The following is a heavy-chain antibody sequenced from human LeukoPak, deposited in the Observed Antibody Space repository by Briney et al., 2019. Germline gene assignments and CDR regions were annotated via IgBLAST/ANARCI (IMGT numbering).Heavy chain of an antibody. CDR1: GFTFDDYA. CDR3: SAPVASAD. Sequence: GGSLRLSCAASGFTFDDYAMHWVRQAPGKGLEWVSLISGDGGSTYYADSVKGRFTISRDNSKNSLYLQMNSLRTGDTALYYCSAPVASADWGQGTLVTVSS. CDR2: ISGDGGST. D-gene: IGHD6-19*01. J-gene: IGHJ4*02. V-gene: IGHV3-43*02.